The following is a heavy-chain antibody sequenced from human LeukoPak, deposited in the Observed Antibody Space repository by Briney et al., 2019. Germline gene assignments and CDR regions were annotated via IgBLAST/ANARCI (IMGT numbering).Heavy chain of an antibody. CDR1: GVSISTSTHY. V-gene: IGHV4-39*01. Sequence: SETLSLTCTVSGVSISTSTHYWAWIRQPPGKGLEWIASMFNRGSTYHNASLRSRVTLSVDTSMNQFSLKLSSVTASDTATFYCVRQGGWGGAASLIEFWGQGTLVTVSS. D-gene: IGHD2-15*01. J-gene: IGHJ4*02. CDR3: VRQGGWGGAASLIEF. CDR2: MFNRGST.